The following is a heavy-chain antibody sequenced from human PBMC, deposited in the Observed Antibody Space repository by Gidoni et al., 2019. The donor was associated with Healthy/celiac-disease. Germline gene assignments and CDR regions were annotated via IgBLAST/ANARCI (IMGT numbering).Heavy chain of an antibody. CDR2: INPNSGGT. CDR3: ARDLGGGPSNWFDP. V-gene: IGHV1-2*04. Sequence: QVQLVQSGAEVKKPGASVKVSCKASGYTFTGYYMHLVRQAHGQGLEWMGWINPNSGGTNYAQEFQGWVTMTRDTSISTAYMELSRLRSDDTAVYYCARDLGGGPSNWFDPWGQGTLVTVSS. CDR1: GYTFTGYY. J-gene: IGHJ5*02. D-gene: IGHD3-16*01.